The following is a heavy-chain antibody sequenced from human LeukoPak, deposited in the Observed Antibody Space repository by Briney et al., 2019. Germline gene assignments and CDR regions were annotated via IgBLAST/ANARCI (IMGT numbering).Heavy chain of an antibody. CDR1: GFTFSSYS. CDR3: ARAGNFDWLLPIDY. D-gene: IGHD3-9*01. CDR2: ISSSSRYI. Sequence: PGGSLRLSCAASGFTFSSYSMNWVRQAPGEGLEWLSSISSSSRYIYYADSVKGRFTISRDNAKNSLYLQMNSLRAEDTAVYYCARAGNFDWLLPIDYWGQGTLVTVSS. V-gene: IGHV3-21*01. J-gene: IGHJ4*02.